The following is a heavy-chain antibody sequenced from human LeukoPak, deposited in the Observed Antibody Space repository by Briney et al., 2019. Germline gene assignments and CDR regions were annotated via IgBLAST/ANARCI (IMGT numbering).Heavy chain of an antibody. Sequence: PGRSLRLSCVASGFTFSSYAMHWVRQAPGKGLEWVAVISYDGSNKYYADSVKGRFTISRDNSKNTLYLQMNSLRAEDTAVYYCARVVGAPRRFDYWGQGTLVTVSS. CDR3: ARVVGAPRRFDY. D-gene: IGHD1-26*01. J-gene: IGHJ4*02. CDR1: GFTFSSYA. CDR2: ISYDGSNK. V-gene: IGHV3-30-3*01.